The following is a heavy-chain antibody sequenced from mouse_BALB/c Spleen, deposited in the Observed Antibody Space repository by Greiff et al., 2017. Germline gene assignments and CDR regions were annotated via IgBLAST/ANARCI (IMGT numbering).Heavy chain of an antibody. J-gene: IGHJ4*01. D-gene: IGHD1-1*01. CDR2: ISDGGSYT. CDR1: GFTFSDYY. Sequence: EVKVVESGGGLVKPGGSLKLSCAASGFTFSDYYMYWVRQTPEKRLEWVATISDGGSYTYYPDSVKGRFTISRDNAKNNLYLQMSSLKSEDTAMYYCARDNYYGSRGDYAMDYWGQGTSVTVSS. V-gene: IGHV5-4*02. CDR3: ARDNYYGSRGDYAMDY.